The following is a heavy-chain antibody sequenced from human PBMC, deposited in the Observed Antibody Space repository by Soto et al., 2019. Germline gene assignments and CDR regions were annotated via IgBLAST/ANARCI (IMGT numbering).Heavy chain of an antibody. CDR2: ISAYNGNT. D-gene: IGHD3-3*01. Sequence: ASVKVSCKASGYTFTSYGISWVRQAPGQGLEWMGWISAYNGNTNYAQKLQGRVTMTTDTSTSTAYMELRSLRSDDTAVYYCAREGTYYDFWSGFYYGMAVWGQGTTVTGSS. J-gene: IGHJ6*01. CDR3: AREGTYYDFWSGFYYGMAV. V-gene: IGHV1-18*01. CDR1: GYTFTSYG.